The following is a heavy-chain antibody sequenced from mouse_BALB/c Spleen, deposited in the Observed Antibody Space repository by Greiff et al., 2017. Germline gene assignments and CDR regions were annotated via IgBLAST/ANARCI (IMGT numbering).Heavy chain of an antibody. V-gene: IGHV1-53*01. CDR3: ANTGTY. Sequence: VQLQQPGAELVKPGASVKLSCKASGYTFTSYWMHWVKQRPGQGLEWIGYIDPYNGGTSYNQKFKGKATLTVDKSSSTAFMHLNSLTSEDSAVYYCANTGTYWGQGTLVTVSA. J-gene: IGHJ3*01. D-gene: IGHD1-1*01. CDR2: IDPYNGGT. CDR1: GYTFTSYW.